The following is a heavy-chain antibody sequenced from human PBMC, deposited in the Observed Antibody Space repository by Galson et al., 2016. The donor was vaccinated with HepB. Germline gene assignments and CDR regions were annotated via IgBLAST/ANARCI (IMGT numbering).Heavy chain of an antibody. V-gene: IGHV1-69*01. J-gene: IGHJ6*02. CDR1: GGTFGYYA. D-gene: IGHD3-10*01. CDR3: AGDHYLTLTGVGPYGMDV. CDR2: IIPVYGTP. Sequence: SCKASGGTFGYYAISWVRQAPGQGLEWMGGIIPVYGTPAYAQNFQGRVTITADESTSTAYMELSSLKSDDTAVYYCAGDHYLTLTGVGPYGMDVWGQGTTVTVSS.